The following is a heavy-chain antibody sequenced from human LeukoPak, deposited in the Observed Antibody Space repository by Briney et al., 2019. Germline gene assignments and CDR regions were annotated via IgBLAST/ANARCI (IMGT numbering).Heavy chain of an antibody. Sequence: GGSLRLSCAASGFTLSSYWMSWVRQAPGKGLEWVANIKQDGSEKYYVDSVKGRFAISRDNAKNSLYLQMNSLRAEDTAVYYCARVVGYCSSTSCLNWFDPWGQGTLVTVSS. J-gene: IGHJ5*02. D-gene: IGHD2-2*01. V-gene: IGHV3-7*01. CDR2: IKQDGSEK. CDR3: ARVVGYCSSTSCLNWFDP. CDR1: GFTLSSYW.